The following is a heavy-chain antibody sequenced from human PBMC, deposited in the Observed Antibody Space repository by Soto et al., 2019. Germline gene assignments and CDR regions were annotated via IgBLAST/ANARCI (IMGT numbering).Heavy chain of an antibody. D-gene: IGHD3-9*01. V-gene: IGHV4-39*02. CDR1: GGSISSSSYY. CDR3: AREGNDDWLFTYSFDY. J-gene: IGHJ4*02. Sequence: PSETLSLTCTASGGSISSSSYYWGWIRQPPGKGLEWIGSIYYSGSTYYNPSLKSRVTISVDTSKNQFSLKLSSVTAADTAVYYCAREGNDDWLFTYSFDYWGQGTLVTVSS. CDR2: IYYSGST.